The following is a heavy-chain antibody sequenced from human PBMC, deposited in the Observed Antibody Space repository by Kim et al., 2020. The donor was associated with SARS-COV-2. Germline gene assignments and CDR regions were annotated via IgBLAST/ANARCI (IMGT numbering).Heavy chain of an antibody. J-gene: IGHJ4*02. CDR1: GFTFSTYG. V-gene: IGHV3-23*01. D-gene: IGHD3-10*01. CDR3: TRHAGGFDS. CDR2: FSGSGVT. Sequence: GGSLRLSCAASGFTFSTYGLSWVRQAPGKGLEWVSSFSGSGVTRYTDSVKGRFAISRDNSKNTLYLQMDSLRAEDTAIYYCTRHAGGFDSWGQGTLVTGS.